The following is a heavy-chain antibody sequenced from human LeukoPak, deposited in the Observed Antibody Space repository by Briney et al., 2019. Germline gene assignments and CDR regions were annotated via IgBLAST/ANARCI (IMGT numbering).Heavy chain of an antibody. CDR3: ARTVATNWFDP. Sequence: ASVKVSCKASGYTFTGHSMYWVRQAPGQGLEWMGWIKPNSGGTNYAQKFQGRVTMTRDTSISTAYMELSRLRSDDTAVYYCARTVATNWFDPWGQGTLVTVSS. J-gene: IGHJ5*02. CDR1: GYTFTGHS. V-gene: IGHV1-2*02. D-gene: IGHD4-17*01. CDR2: IKPNSGGT.